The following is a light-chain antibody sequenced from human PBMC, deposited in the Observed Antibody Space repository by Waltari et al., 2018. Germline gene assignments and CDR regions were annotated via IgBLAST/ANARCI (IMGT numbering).Light chain of an antibody. J-gene: IGKJ1*01. CDR1: QAVRTSY. CDR3: QQYGDSMT. Sequence: EIVLTQSPGTLSLSPGERGTLSCRASQAVRTSYLVWYQQKPGQAPTLLIDGSSRRATGFPDRVSGSGSGTDFTLTISRLEPEDFAMYYCQQYGDSMTFGQGTKVEIK. CDR2: GSS. V-gene: IGKV3-20*01.